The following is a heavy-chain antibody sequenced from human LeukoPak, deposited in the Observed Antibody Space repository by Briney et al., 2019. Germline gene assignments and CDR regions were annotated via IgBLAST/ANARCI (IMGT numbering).Heavy chain of an antibody. V-gene: IGHV3-23*01. CDR1: GFTFSSYA. J-gene: IGHJ4*02. Sequence: GGSLRLSCAASGFTFSSYAMSWVRQAPGKGLEWVSAISGSGGSTYYADSVKGRFTISRDNSKNTLYLQMNGLRAEDTAVYYCANGLSLSRYGDYFDYWGQGTLVTVSS. CDR2: ISGSGGST. CDR3: ANGLSLSRYGDYFDY. D-gene: IGHD3-16*01.